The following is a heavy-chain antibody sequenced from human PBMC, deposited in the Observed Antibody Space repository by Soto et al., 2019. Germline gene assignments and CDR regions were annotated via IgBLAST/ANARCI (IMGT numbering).Heavy chain of an antibody. V-gene: IGHV4-31*03. D-gene: IGHD3-22*01. CDR1: GGSISSGGYY. Sequence: SETLSLTCTVSGGSISSGGYYWSWIRQHPGKGLEWIGYIYYSGSTYYNPSLKSRVTISVDTSKNQFSLKLSSVTAADTAVYYCARVGCYDGSGYNAFHIWGQGAMVTVSS. J-gene: IGHJ3*02. CDR2: IYYSGST. CDR3: ARVGCYDGSGYNAFHI.